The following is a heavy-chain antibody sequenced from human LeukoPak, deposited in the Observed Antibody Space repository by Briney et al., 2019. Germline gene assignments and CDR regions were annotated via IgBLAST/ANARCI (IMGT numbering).Heavy chain of an antibody. V-gene: IGHV3-23*01. CDR1: GFTFSSYA. CDR3: ARDYCSSTSCLFDY. D-gene: IGHD2-2*01. J-gene: IGHJ4*02. Sequence: GSLRLSCAASGFTFSSYAMNWVRQAPGKGLEWVSTITGSGSNTYYADSVKGRFTISRDNSKNTLYLQMNSLRAEDTAVYYCARDYCSSTSCLFDYWGQGTLVTVSS. CDR2: ITGSGSNT.